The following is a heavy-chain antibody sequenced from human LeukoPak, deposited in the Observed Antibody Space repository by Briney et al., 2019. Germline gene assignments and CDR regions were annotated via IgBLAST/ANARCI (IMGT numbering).Heavy chain of an antibody. CDR1: TGSISTYW. D-gene: IGHD2-8*02. CDR2: IHYSGNT. J-gene: IGHJ4*02. Sequence: SETLSLTCTVSTGSISTYWWSWIRQPPGKGLEWIGNIHYSGNTNYNPSLKSRVIISVDTSRNQFSLKLSSVTAADTAVYYCARGGTGGGLSPEMYWGQGTLVTVSS. CDR3: ARGGTGGGLSPEMY. V-gene: IGHV4-59*01.